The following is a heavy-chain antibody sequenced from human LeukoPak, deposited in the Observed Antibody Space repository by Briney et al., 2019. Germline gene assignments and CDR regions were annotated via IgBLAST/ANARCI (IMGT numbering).Heavy chain of an antibody. CDR3: AREGYYDSSGYYGWFDP. CDR2: IIPIFGTA. D-gene: IGHD3-22*01. Sequence: GASVKVSCKASGGTFSSYAISWARQAPGQGLEWMGRIIPIFGTANYAQKFQGRVTITTDESTSTAYMELSSLRSEDTAVYYCAREGYYDSSGYYGWFDPWGQGTLVTVSS. CDR1: GGTFSSYA. V-gene: IGHV1-69*05. J-gene: IGHJ5*02.